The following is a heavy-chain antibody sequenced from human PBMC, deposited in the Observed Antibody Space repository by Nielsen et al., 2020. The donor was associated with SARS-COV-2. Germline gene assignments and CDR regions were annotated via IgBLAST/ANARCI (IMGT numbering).Heavy chain of an antibody. CDR3: AREGRKLPLDY. J-gene: IGHJ4*02. Sequence: GESLKISCGASGFTISSSFMSWIRQAPGKGLEWVSYTSSSGYTNYVDSVKGRFTISRDNAKNSLYLQMNSLRAEDTAVYYCAREGRKLPLDYWGQGTLVTVSS. D-gene: IGHD5-24*01. CDR1: GFTISSSF. CDR2: TSSSGYT. V-gene: IGHV3-11*05.